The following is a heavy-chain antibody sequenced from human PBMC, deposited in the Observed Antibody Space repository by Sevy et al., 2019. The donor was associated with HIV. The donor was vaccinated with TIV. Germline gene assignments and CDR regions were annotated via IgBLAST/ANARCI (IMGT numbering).Heavy chain of an antibody. CDR1: GYSFSDSGYY. CDR3: ARESYDFWTGPVDYDYGMDV. J-gene: IGHJ6*02. Sequence: ASVKFSCKASGYSFSDSGYYVHWVRQAPGQGLEWMGWINPKSGATKYAQKFQGRVTMTRDTSVSTANMELTRLTSDDTAVYYCARESYDFWTGPVDYDYGMDVWGQGTTVTVSS. V-gene: IGHV1-2*02. CDR2: INPKSGAT. D-gene: IGHD3-3*01.